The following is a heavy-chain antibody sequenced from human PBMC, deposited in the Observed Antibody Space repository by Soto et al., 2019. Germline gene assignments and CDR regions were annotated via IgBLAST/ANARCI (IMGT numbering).Heavy chain of an antibody. CDR3: ANQRAPGLIDY. CDR2: IYCSGST. CDR1: GGSISSYY. V-gene: IGHV4-59*01. J-gene: IGHJ4*02. Sequence: SETLSLTCPVSGGSISSYYWSWIRQPPGKGLEWIGYIYCSGSTNYNPSLKSRVTISVDTSKNQFSLKLSSVTAADTAVYYCANQRAPGLIDYWGQGTLVTVSS.